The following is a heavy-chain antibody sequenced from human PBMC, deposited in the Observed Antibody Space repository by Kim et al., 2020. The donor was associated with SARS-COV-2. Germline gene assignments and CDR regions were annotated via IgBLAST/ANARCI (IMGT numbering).Heavy chain of an antibody. CDR2: IYYSGST. D-gene: IGHD6-19*01. V-gene: IGHV4-39*01. CDR1: GGSISSSSYY. Sequence: SETLSLTCTVSGGSISSSSYYWGWIRQPPGKGLEWIGSIYYSGSTYYNPSLKSRVTISVDTSKNQFSLKLSSVTAADTAVYYCASPSGEQWLPRMYYFDYWGQGTLVTVSS. J-gene: IGHJ4*02. CDR3: ASPSGEQWLPRMYYFDY.